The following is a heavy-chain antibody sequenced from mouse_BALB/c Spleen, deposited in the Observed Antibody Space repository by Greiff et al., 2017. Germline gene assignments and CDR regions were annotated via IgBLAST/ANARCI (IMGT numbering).Heavy chain of an antibody. CDR1: GFTFSSFG. CDR2: ISSGSSTI. V-gene: IGHV5-17*02. CDR3: AREGTYGNYGAWFAY. J-gene: IGHJ3*01. D-gene: IGHD2-1*01. Sequence: EVHLVESGGGLVQPGGSRKLSCAASGFTFSSFGMHWVRQAPEKGLEWVAYISSGSSTIYYADTVKGRFTISRDNPKNTLFLQMTSLRSEDTAMYYCAREGTYGNYGAWFAYWGQGTLVTVSA.